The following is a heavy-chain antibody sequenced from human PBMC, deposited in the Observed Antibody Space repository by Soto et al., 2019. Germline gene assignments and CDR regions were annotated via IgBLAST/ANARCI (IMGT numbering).Heavy chain of an antibody. V-gene: IGHV3-9*01. D-gene: IGHD6-13*01. Sequence: EVQLVESGGGLVQPGRSLRLSCAASGFTFDDYAMHWVRQAPGKGLEWVSGISWNSGSIGYADSVKGRFTISRDNAKNSLYLQMNSLRAEDTALYYCAKDMYRSSWPHGPFDYWGQGTLVSVSS. J-gene: IGHJ4*02. CDR2: ISWNSGSI. CDR3: AKDMYRSSWPHGPFDY. CDR1: GFTFDDYA.